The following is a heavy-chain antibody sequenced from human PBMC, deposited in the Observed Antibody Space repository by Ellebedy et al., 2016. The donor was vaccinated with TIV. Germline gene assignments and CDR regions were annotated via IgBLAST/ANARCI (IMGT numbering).Heavy chain of an antibody. V-gene: IGHV4-59*08. D-gene: IGHD1-26*01. CDR1: GGSLSGYY. CDR2: VHNNWDT. Sequence: MPSETLSLTCTVSGGSLSGYYWSWIRKHPGKGLEWIAYVHNNWDTYYYPSLKSRVTISLDASKNQFSLKMSSVTATDTALIYCARHGKRGSYSPYFDYWGQGTLVTVSP. J-gene: IGHJ4*02. CDR3: ARHGKRGSYSPYFDY.